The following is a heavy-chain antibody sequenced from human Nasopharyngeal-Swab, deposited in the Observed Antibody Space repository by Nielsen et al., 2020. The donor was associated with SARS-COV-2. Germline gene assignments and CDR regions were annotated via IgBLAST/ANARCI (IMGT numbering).Heavy chain of an antibody. J-gene: IGHJ4*02. CDR2: IYPGDSDT. CDR1: GYSFTSYW. Sequence: GEFLKISCQGSGYSFTSYWIGWVRQMPGKGLEWMEIIYPGDSDTRYSPSFQGQVTISADKSISTAYLQWSSPKASDTAMYYCARQALGRDGYINPDYWGQGTLVTVSS. V-gene: IGHV5-51*01. D-gene: IGHD5-24*01. CDR3: ARQALGRDGYINPDY.